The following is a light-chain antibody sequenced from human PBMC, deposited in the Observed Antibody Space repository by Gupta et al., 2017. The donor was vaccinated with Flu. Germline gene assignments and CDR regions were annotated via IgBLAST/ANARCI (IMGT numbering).Light chain of an antibody. CDR1: QSVDNY. CDR3: QQRRSWPT. V-gene: IGKV3-11*01. J-gene: IGKJ1*01. CDR2: EAS. Sequence: EIILTQSPAMLSLSPGERATLSCRASQSVDNYLAWYQQKPGQSPRLLIYEASNRATGVPVRFSGSGYGTDFTLTSTRGAHDDCAVYYGQQRRSWPTFGLGTKV.